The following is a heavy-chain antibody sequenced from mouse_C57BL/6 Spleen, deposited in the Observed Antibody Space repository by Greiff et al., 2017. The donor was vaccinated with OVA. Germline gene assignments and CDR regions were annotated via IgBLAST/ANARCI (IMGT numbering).Heavy chain of an antibody. Sequence: VQLQQSGPELVKPGASVKISCKASGYTFTDYYMNWVKQSHGKSLEWIGDINPNNGGTSYNQKFKGKATLTVDKSSSTAYMELRSLTSEDSAVYYCARASYDYDESYYAMDYWGQGTSVTVSS. CDR2: INPNNGGT. CDR3: ARASYDYDESYYAMDY. D-gene: IGHD2-4*01. V-gene: IGHV1-26*01. CDR1: GYTFTDYY. J-gene: IGHJ4*01.